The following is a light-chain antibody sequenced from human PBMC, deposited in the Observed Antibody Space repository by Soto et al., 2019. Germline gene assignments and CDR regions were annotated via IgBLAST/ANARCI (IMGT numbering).Light chain of an antibody. Sequence: EIVFTQSPGTLSLSPGEGATLSCRASQSVSNRYFAWYQQKLGQAPRLLIYRVSSRATGIPDRFSGSGSGTEFTRTISRLEPEDFEVDDCQQYGNVPLTFGGGTQVDIK. CDR2: RVS. CDR1: QSVSNRY. CDR3: QQYGNVPLT. V-gene: IGKV3-20*01. J-gene: IGKJ4*01.